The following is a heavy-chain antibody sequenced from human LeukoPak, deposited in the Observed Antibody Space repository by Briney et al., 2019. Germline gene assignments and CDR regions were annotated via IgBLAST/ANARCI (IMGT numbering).Heavy chain of an antibody. D-gene: IGHD5-24*01. Sequence: PGRSLRLSCAASGFTFSSYVMHWVRQAPGKGLEWVTVISYDGSNKYYADSVKGRFTISRDNSKNTLYLQMNSLRAEDTAVYYCARPVEMATITFGYFDYWGQGTLVTVSS. CDR1: GFTFSSYV. V-gene: IGHV3-30-3*01. J-gene: IGHJ4*02. CDR2: ISYDGSNK. CDR3: ARPVEMATITFGYFDY.